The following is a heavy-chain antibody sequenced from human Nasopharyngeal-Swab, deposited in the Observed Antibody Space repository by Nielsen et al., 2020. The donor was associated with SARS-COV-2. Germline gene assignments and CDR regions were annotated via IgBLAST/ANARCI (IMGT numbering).Heavy chain of an antibody. CDR2: ISYDGSNK. J-gene: IGHJ4*02. V-gene: IGHV3-30*18. CDR3: AKCSSRCYALHY. Sequence: GGSLRLSCAASGFTFSHYGMHWVRQAPGKGLEWVAAISYDGSNKRYVDTVKGRFTISRDNSNNTLYLEVDSLRAEDTAVYYCAKCSSRCYALHYWGQGTLVTVSS. CDR1: GFTFSHYG. D-gene: IGHD2-2*01.